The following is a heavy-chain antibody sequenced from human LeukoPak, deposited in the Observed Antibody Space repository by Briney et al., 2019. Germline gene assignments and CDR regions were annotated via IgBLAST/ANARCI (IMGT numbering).Heavy chain of an antibody. CDR3: ASTPGVYSSSWYDY. V-gene: IGHV1-18*01. CDR2: ISAYNGNT. Sequence: ASVKVSCKASGYTFASYGISWVRQAPGQGLEWMGWISAYNGNTNYAQKLQGRVTMTTDTSTSTAYMELRSLRSDDTAVYYCASTPGVYSSSWYDYWGQGTLVTVSS. J-gene: IGHJ4*02. D-gene: IGHD6-13*01. CDR1: GYTFASYG.